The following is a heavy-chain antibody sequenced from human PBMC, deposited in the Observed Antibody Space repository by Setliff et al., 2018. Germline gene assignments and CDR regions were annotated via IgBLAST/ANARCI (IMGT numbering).Heavy chain of an antibody. CDR1: GGTFSNFG. CDR3: VLSFCGGGTCYYYLDV. D-gene: IGHD2-15*01. CDR2: TIPMFGTT. Sequence: GASVKVSCKASGGTFSNFGISWVRQAPGQGLEWMGGTIPMFGTTNYARKFQGRVTIITDESTNTAYMQLNSLRAEDTALYYCVLSFCGGGTCYYYLDVWGKGTTVTVSS. J-gene: IGHJ6*03. V-gene: IGHV1-69*05.